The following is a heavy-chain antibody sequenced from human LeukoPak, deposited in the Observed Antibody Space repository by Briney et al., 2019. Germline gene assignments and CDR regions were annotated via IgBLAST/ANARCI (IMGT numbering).Heavy chain of an antibody. D-gene: IGHD3-22*01. CDR1: GFIFNSYT. CDR3: ARGGYYDSSGYYYVGYFHH. V-gene: IGHV3-30-3*01. Sequence: GGSLRLSCAASGFIFNSYTIHWVRRAPGKGLEGVAVISFDGSDQYYTDSVKGRFTISKDNSKNTVYLQMDSLRAEDTAVYYCARGGYYDSSGYYYVGYFHHWGQGTLVTVSS. J-gene: IGHJ1*01. CDR2: ISFDGSDQ.